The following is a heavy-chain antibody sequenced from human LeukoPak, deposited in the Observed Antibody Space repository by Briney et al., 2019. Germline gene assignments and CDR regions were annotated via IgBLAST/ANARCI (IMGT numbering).Heavy chain of an antibody. V-gene: IGHV1-2*02. CDR2: INPNSGGT. D-gene: IGHD5-24*01. CDR3: ARDGTGVYNLVQY. Sequence: ASVKVSCKASGYXFTGYYIHWVRQAPGQGLEWMGSINPNSGGTNYAQTFQGRVTMTRDTSISAVYMELSRLRSDDTAVYYCARDGTGVYNLVQYWGQGTLVTVSS. CDR1: GYXFTGYY. J-gene: IGHJ4*02.